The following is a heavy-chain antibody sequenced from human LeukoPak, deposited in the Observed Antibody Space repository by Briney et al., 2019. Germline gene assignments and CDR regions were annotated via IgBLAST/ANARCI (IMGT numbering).Heavy chain of an antibody. D-gene: IGHD5-24*01. Sequence: ASVKVSCKASGYTFTSYGISWVRQAPGQGLEWMGWINAGNGNTKYSQKFQGRVTITRDTSASTAYMELSSLRSEDTAVYYCARDGDGYIGYWGQGTLVTVSS. CDR3: ARDGDGYIGY. CDR2: INAGNGNT. J-gene: IGHJ4*02. CDR1: GYTFTSYG. V-gene: IGHV1-3*01.